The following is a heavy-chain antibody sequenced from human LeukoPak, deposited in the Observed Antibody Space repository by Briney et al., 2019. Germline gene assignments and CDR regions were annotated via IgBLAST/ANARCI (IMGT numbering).Heavy chain of an antibody. J-gene: IGHJ6*02. CDR1: GFTFSNYA. CDR2: ISFDGSNK. Sequence: GRSLRLSCAASGFTFSNYAMHWVRQAPGEGLEWVAVISFDGSNKYYADSVKGRFTISRDNSKNTLYLQMNRLRAEDTAVYYCARGLDYYYGMDVWGQGTTVTVSS. V-gene: IGHV3-30-3*01. D-gene: IGHD3-10*01. CDR3: ARGLDYYYGMDV.